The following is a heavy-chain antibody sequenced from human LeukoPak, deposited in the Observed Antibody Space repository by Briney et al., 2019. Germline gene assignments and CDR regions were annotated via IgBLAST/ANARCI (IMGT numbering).Heavy chain of an antibody. J-gene: IGHJ4*02. CDR2: ISGSGGST. Sequence: SGGSLRLSCAASGFTVSSNYMSWVRQAPGKGLEWVSAISGSGGSTYYADSVKGRFTISRDNSKNTLYLQMNSLRAEDTAVYYCAKGVGPDFDYWGQGTLVTVSS. CDR3: AKGVGPDFDY. V-gene: IGHV3-23*01. D-gene: IGHD1-14*01. CDR1: GFTVSSNY.